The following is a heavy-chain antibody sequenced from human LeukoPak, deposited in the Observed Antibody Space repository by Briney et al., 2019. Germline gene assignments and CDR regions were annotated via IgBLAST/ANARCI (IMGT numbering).Heavy chain of an antibody. Sequence: ASVKVSCKASGYTFTSYDINWVRQATGQGLEWMGWMNPNSGNTGYAQKFQGRVTMTRNTSISTAYMELSSLRSEDTAVYYCARVNFGGSGWYVRNYFDYWGQGTLVTVSS. J-gene: IGHJ4*02. CDR1: GYTFTSYD. D-gene: IGHD6-19*01. CDR3: ARVNFGGSGWYVRNYFDY. V-gene: IGHV1-8*01. CDR2: MNPNSGNT.